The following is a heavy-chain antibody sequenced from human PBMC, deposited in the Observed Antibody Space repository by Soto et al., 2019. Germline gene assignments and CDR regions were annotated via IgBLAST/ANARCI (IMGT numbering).Heavy chain of an antibody. V-gene: IGHV4-28*01. CDR2: IHSGGSS. D-gene: IGHD6-13*01. Sequence: PSETLSLTCTVSDYSINSDSNLWGLIRQPPGQGLEWIGYIHSGGSSYYNPSLKSRVTMSVDTAKNQFSLKLTSVTAVDTAVYYCARKPRLAAAEFDEWGQGVLVTVSS. J-gene: IGHJ4*02. CDR1: DYSINSDSNL. CDR3: ARKPRLAAAEFDE.